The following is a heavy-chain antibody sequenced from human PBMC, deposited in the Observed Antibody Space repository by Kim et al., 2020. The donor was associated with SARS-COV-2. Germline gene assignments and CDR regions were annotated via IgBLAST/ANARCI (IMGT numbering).Heavy chain of an antibody. Sequence: ASVKVSCKASGYTFTSYGMHWVRQAPGQRLEWMGWINGGKGNTKYSQKFQGRVTFTRDTSASTAYMELSSLRSEDTAVYFCTRDQKGYDYDFDYWGQGTL. CDR1: GYTFTSYG. D-gene: IGHD3-22*01. J-gene: IGHJ4*02. V-gene: IGHV1-3*01. CDR2: INGGKGNT. CDR3: TRDQKGYDYDFDY.